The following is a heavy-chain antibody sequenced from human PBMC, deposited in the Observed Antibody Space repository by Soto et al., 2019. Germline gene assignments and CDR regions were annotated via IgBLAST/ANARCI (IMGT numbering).Heavy chain of an antibody. D-gene: IGHD2-15*01. Sequence: NPSETLSLTCAVSGYSISSGYYWGWIRQPPGKGLEWIGSIYHSGSTYYNPSLKSRVTISVDTSKNQFSLKLSSVTAADTAVYYCARDSAVVVAATYYYYGMDVWGQGTTVTVSS. CDR3: ARDSAVVVAATYYYYGMDV. J-gene: IGHJ6*02. V-gene: IGHV4-38-2*02. CDR1: GYSISSGYY. CDR2: IYHSGST.